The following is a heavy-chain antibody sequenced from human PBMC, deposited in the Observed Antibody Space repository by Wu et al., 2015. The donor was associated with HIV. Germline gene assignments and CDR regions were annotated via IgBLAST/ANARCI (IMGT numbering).Heavy chain of an antibody. CDR3: ARDLAKGYCSGGSCYVIDY. D-gene: IGHD2-15*01. Sequence: QVQLVQSGAEVKKPGASVKVSCKASGYTFTGYYMYWVRQAPGQGLEWMGWINPNSGGTNYAQKFQGRVTMTRDTSISTAYMELSRLRSDDTAVYYCARDLAKGYCSGGSCYVIDYWGQGTLGHRLL. J-gene: IGHJ4*02. CDR1: GYTFTGYY. V-gene: IGHV1-2*02. CDR2: INPNSGGT.